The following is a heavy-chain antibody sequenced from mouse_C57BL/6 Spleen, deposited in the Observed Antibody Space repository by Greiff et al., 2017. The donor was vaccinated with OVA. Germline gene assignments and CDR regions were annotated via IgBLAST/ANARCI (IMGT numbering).Heavy chain of an antibody. J-gene: IGHJ3*01. V-gene: IGHV1-7*01. CDR2: INPSSGYT. Sequence: VQLQESGAELAKPGASVKLSCKASGYTFTSYWMHWVKQRPGQGLEWIGYINPSSGYTKYNQKFKDKATLTADKSSSTAYMQLSSLTYEDSAVYYCANCEYDGGGPFAYWGQGTLVTVSA. CDR1: GYTFTSYW. CDR3: ANCEYDGGGPFAY. D-gene: IGHD2-4*01.